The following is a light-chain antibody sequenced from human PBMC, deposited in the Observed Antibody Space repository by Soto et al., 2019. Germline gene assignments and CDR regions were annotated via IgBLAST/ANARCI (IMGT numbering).Light chain of an antibody. CDR3: TSYSRTTTLL. CDR2: GVY. CDR1: SSDLGSYPY. J-gene: IGLJ2*01. Sequence: QSALTQPASVSGSPGQSITISCTGSSSDLGSYPYVSWYQHHPGKAPKLVIFGVYNRPSGVSDRFSGSKSGNTASLTISGLQAEDEADYYCTSYSRTTTLLFGGGTKVTVL. V-gene: IGLV2-14*01.